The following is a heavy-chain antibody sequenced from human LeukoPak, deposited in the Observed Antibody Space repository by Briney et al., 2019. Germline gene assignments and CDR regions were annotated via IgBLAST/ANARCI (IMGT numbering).Heavy chain of an antibody. CDR3: ARESVYYDSSGYYKDAFDN. J-gene: IGHJ3*02. CDR1: GGTFSSYA. CDR2: IIPIFGTA. V-gene: IGHV1-69*06. Sequence: SVKVSCKASGGTFSSYAISWVRQAPGQGLEWMGGIIPIFGTANYAQKFQGRVTITADKSTSTAYMELSSLRSEDTAVYYCARESVYYDSSGYYKDAFDNWGQGTMVTVSS. D-gene: IGHD3-22*01.